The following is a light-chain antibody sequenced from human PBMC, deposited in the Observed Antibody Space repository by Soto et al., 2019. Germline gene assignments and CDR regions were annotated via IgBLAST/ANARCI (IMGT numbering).Light chain of an antibody. CDR1: QSVLYSSNNKNY. CDR2: CAS. V-gene: IGKV4-1*01. CDR3: QQYYSTPIT. Sequence: IVMTQSPDSLAESLGDRATINCKSSQSVLYSSNNKNYLAWYQQKPGQPPKLLIYCASTRESGVPDRFSASGSWTDFTLTISSLQAEDVAVYYCQQYYSTPITFGQGTRLEIK. J-gene: IGKJ5*01.